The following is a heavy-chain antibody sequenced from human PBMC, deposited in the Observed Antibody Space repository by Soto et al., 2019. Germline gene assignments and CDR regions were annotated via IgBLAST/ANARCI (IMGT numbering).Heavy chain of an antibody. D-gene: IGHD6-19*01. CDR1: GYTFTSYG. CDR2: ISAYNGNT. Sequence: QVQLVQSGAEVKKPGASVKVSCKASGYTFTSYGISWVRQAPGQGLGWMGWISAYNGNTNYALKLQGRATMTTDTSTSTAYMELRSLRSDDTAVYYCARTFSPVAAVAGDAEYFQHWGQGTLVTVSS. V-gene: IGHV1-18*01. CDR3: ARTFSPVAAVAGDAEYFQH. J-gene: IGHJ1*01.